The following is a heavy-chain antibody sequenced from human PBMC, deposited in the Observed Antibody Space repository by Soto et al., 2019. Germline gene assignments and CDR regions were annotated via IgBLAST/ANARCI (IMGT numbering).Heavy chain of an antibody. J-gene: IGHJ4*02. Sequence: PSETLSLTCTVSVGSISSYYWSWIRQPPGKGLEWIGYIYYSGSTNYNPSLKSRVTISVDTSKNQFSLKLSSVTAADTAVYYCGYHRSSGWYSLDYWAQGTWVTVSS. CDR1: VGSISSYY. CDR3: GYHRSSGWYSLDY. D-gene: IGHD6-13*01. V-gene: IGHV4-59*01. CDR2: IYYSGST.